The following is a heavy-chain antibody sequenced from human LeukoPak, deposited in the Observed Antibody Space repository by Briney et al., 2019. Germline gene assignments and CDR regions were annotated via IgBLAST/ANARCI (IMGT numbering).Heavy chain of an antibody. CDR2: IDPSDSYT. CDR3: ARHPIVAVPAAMPGWFDP. CDR1: GYSFTSYW. V-gene: IGHV5-10-1*01. J-gene: IGHJ5*02. Sequence: GESLKISCKGSGYSFTSYWISWVRQMPGKGLEWMGRIDPSDSYTNYSPSFQGHVTISADKSISTAYLQWSSLKASDTAMYYCARHPIVAVPAAMPGWFDPWGQGTLVTVSS. D-gene: IGHD2-2*01.